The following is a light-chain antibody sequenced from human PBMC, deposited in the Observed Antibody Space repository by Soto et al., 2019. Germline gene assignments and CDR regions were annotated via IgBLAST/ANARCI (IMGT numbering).Light chain of an antibody. V-gene: IGLV2-8*01. CDR3: RSFAGGGTPVL. CDR1: SSDVGGYNY. CDR2: EVT. J-gene: IGLJ2*01. Sequence: QSALTQPPSASGSLGQSVSISCTGTSSDVGGYNYVSWHQQHPGKAPKLMVYEVTKRPSGVPDRFSGSKSGNTASLTVSGLQAEDEADYYCRSFAGGGTPVLFGGGTKLTVL.